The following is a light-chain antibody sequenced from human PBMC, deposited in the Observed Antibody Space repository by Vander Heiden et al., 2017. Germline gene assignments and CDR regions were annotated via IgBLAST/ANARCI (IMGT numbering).Light chain of an antibody. CDR1: SSDVGGYDS. V-gene: IGLV2-14*03. J-gene: IGLJ1*01. CDR3: SSYTTSGTRV. CDR2: DVT. Sequence: QSALTQPASVSGSLGQSLTISSAGTSSDVGGYDSVSWYQQHPGKAPKLMIYDVTYRPSGVSIRFSGSKSGNTASLTISGLQAEDESDYYCSSYTTSGTRVFGTGTNVTVL.